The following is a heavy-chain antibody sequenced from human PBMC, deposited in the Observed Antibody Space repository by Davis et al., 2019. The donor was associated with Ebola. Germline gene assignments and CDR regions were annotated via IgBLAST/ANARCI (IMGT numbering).Heavy chain of an antibody. V-gene: IGHV1-8*02. D-gene: IGHD2-21*01. Sequence: ASVKVSCKASGYTFPSYGISWVRQASGQGLEWMGWMNPYSGNTGYVEKFTGRLTMTRDSSITTAYMELTSLRIDDTAVYYCARGYSPKCRTGDCVNDYWGQGTLVTVSS. J-gene: IGHJ4*02. CDR2: MNPYSGNT. CDR1: GYTFPSYG. CDR3: ARGYSPKCRTGDCVNDY.